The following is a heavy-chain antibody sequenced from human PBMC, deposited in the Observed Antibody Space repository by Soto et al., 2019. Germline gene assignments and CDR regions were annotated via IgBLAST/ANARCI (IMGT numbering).Heavy chain of an antibody. D-gene: IGHD2-15*01. CDR3: ARRSVVDYYYGMDV. CDR2: IDPSDSYT. CDR1: GYSFTSYW. V-gene: IGHV5-10-1*01. J-gene: IGHJ6*02. Sequence: RGESLKISCKGSGYSFTSYWISWVRQMPGKGLEWMGRIDPSDSYTNYSPSFQGHVTISADKSISTAYLQWSSLKASDTVMYYCARRSVVDYYYGMDVWGQGTTVNVSS.